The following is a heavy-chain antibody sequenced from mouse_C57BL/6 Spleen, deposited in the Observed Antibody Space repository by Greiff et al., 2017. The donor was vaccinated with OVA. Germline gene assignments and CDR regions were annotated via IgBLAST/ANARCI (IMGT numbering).Heavy chain of an antibody. J-gene: IGHJ4*01. Sequence: QVQLQQPGAELVRPGSSVKLSCKASGYTFTSYWMHWVKQRPIQGLEWIGNIDPSDSETHYNQKFKDKATLTVDKSSSTAYMQLSSLTSEDSAVYYCALYYYGSSDAMDYWGQGTSVTVSS. CDR2: IDPSDSET. D-gene: IGHD1-1*01. CDR3: ALYYYGSSDAMDY. V-gene: IGHV1-52*01. CDR1: GYTFTSYW.